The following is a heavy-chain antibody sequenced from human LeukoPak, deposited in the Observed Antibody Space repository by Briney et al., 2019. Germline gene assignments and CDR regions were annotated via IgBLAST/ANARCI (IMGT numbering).Heavy chain of an antibody. J-gene: IGHJ5*02. Sequence: GGSLRLSCAASGFTFSSYAMSGVRQAPGKGLEWVSAISGSGGSTYYADSVKGRFTISRDNSKNTLYLQMNSLRAEDPAVYYCAKDDARIGSSSSWFDPWGQGTLVTVSS. D-gene: IGHD6-6*01. V-gene: IGHV3-23*01. CDR1: GFTFSSYA. CDR3: AKDDARIGSSSSWFDP. CDR2: ISGSGGST.